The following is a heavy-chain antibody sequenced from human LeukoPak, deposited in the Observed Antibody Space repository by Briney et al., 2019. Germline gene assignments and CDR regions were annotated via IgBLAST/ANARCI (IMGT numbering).Heavy chain of an antibody. CDR2: INNDGSYI. V-gene: IGHV3-21*01. Sequence: GGSLRLSCAASGFIFSSSAMNWVRQAPGKGLEWVSSINNDGSYIYYAGSVKGRFTISRDNAKNSLYLQMNSLRAEDTAVYYCARDTWELQIMDYWGQGTLVTVSS. CDR1: GFIFSSSA. D-gene: IGHD1-26*01. CDR3: ARDTWELQIMDY. J-gene: IGHJ4*02.